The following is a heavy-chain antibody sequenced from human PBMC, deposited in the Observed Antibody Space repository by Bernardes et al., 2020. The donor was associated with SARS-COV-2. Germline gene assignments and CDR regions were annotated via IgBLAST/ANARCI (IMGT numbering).Heavy chain of an antibody. D-gene: IGHD5-12*01. Sequence: SVKVSCKASGGTFNSYSISWVRQAPGQGLEWMGGIIPIFRTANYAQKFQGRVTITADESTSTAYLELSSLRSDDTAVYYCARPHDLYDGNSRTPQLDYWGQGTLVTVSS. CDR2: IIPIFRTA. CDR3: ARPHDLYDGNSRTPQLDY. CDR1: GGTFNSYS. J-gene: IGHJ4*02. V-gene: IGHV1-69*13.